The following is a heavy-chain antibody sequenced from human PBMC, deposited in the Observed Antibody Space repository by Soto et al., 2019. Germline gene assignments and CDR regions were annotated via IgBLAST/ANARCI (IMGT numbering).Heavy chain of an antibody. D-gene: IGHD6-19*01. J-gene: IGHJ4*02. CDR3: ARDSTGIAVAGPFDY. V-gene: IGHV4-59*01. CDR1: GASISGYY. CDR2: IYYSGST. Sequence: PSDTLSLTCTVSGASISGYYLRLIRHPPGKGLEWIGYIYYSGSTNYNPSLKSRVTISVDTSKNQFSLKLSSVTAADTAVYYCARDSTGIAVAGPFDYWGQGNLVTVSS.